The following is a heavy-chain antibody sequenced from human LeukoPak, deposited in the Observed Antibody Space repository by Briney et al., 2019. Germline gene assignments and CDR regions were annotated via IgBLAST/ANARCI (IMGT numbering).Heavy chain of an antibody. D-gene: IGHD6-13*01. CDR3: ARDHKRAAGTFDY. V-gene: IGHV3-21*01. CDR1: GFTFSSYS. CDR2: ISSSSGYI. J-gene: IGHJ4*02. Sequence: GGSLRLSCAASGFTFSSYSMNWVRQAPGKGLEWVSSISSSSGYIYYADSVKGRFTISRDNAKNSLYLQMNSLRAEDTAVYYCARDHKRAAGTFDYWGQGTLVTVSS.